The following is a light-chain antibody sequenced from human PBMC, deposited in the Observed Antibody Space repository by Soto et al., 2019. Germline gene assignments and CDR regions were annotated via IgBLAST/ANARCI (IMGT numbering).Light chain of an antibody. Sequence: EIVLTQSPGTLSLSTGERATLSCRASQSVSSSYLAWYQQKPGQAPRLLIYGASSRATGIPDRFSGSGSGTDFALPISSLEPEDFAVYYCQQYGSPRFGGGTKVDIK. V-gene: IGKV3-20*01. CDR1: QSVSSSY. J-gene: IGKJ4*01. CDR3: QQYGSPR. CDR2: GAS.